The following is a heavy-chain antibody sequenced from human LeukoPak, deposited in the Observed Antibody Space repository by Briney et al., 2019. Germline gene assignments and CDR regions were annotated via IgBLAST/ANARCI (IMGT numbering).Heavy chain of an antibody. J-gene: IGHJ4*02. CDR2: INTNTGNP. CDR3: ARDGWRYCSGGSCWVY. V-gene: IGHV7-4-1*02. D-gene: IGHD2-15*01. Sequence: GASVKVSCKASGYTFTSYAMNWVRQAPGQWLEWMGWINTNTGNPTYAQGFTGRFVFSLDTSVSTAYLQISSLKAEDTAVYYCARDGWRYCSGGSCWVYWGQGTLVTVSS. CDR1: GYTFTSYA.